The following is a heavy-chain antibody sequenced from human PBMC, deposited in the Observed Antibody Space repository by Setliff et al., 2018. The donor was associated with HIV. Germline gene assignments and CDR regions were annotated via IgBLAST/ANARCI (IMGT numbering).Heavy chain of an antibody. D-gene: IGHD3-22*01. CDR1: GGSISSSSYY. J-gene: IGHJ4*02. CDR3: ARRYESPHYYFDY. CDR2: IYYSGNT. Sequence: SETLSLTCTVSGGSISSSSYYWGWIRQPPGKGLEWIGSIYYSGNTYYNPSLKSRVTISVDTSKNQLSLKLTSVTAADTAVYYCARRYESPHYYFDYWGQGTLVTVSS. V-gene: IGHV4-39*01.